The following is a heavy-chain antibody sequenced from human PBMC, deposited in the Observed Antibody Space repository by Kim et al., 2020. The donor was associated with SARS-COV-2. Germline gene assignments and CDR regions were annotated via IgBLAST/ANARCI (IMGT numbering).Heavy chain of an antibody. CDR2: ISACNGNT. J-gene: IGHJ6*02. CDR3: ARDIWFTMVRGVSSKPVDYYYYGMDV. D-gene: IGHD3-10*01. Sequence: ASVKVSCKASGYTFTSYGISWVRQAPGQGLEWMGWISACNGNTNYAQKLQGRVTMTTDTSTSTAYMELRSLRSDDTAVYYCARDIWFTMVRGVSSKPVDYYYYGMDVWGQGTTVTVSS. CDR1: GYTFTSYG. V-gene: IGHV1-18*01.